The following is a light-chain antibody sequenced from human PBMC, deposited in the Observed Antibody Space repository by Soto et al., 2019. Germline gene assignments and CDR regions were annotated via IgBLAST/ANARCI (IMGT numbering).Light chain of an antibody. V-gene: IGLV1-47*02. J-gene: IGLJ3*02. CDR2: GNN. CDR1: SSNIGSNY. Sequence: QTVVTQPPSASGTPGQRVTISCSGSSSNIGSNYVYWFQQLPGTAPKLLIYGNNQRPSGVPDRFSGSKTGTSASLAISGLRSEDEADYHCAAWDGSLSGWVFGGGTKLTVL. CDR3: AAWDGSLSGWV.